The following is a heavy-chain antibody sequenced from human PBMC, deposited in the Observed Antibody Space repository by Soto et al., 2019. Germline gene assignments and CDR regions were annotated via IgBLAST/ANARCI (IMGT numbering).Heavy chain of an antibody. CDR3: ATFDLIEVAGTGSY. Sequence: SETLSLTSAVSGGSISSSNWWRWARQPPGKGLEWIGEIYHSGSTNYKPSLKSRVTISGDKSKNQFSLKLSYVTAADTAVYYCATFDLIEVAGTGSYWGQGTLVIVSS. D-gene: IGHD6-19*01. CDR1: GGSISSSNW. J-gene: IGHJ4*02. V-gene: IGHV4-4*02. CDR2: IYHSGST.